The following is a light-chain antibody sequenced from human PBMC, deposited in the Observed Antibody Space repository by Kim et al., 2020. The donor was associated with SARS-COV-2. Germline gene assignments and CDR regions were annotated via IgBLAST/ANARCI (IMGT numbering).Light chain of an antibody. CDR2: QDS. CDR1: KLGDKY. J-gene: IGLJ1*01. V-gene: IGLV3-1*01. Sequence: ELTQPPSVSVSPGQTASITCSGDKLGDKYACWYQQKPGQSPVLVIYQDSKRPSGIPERFSGSNSGNTATLTISGTQAMDEADYYCQAWDSSTAFGTGT. CDR3: QAWDSSTA.